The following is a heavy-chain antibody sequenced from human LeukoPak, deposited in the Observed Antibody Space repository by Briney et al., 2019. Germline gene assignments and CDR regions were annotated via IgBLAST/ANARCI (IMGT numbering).Heavy chain of an antibody. Sequence: ASVKVSCRVSGYTFTSYDINWVRQATAQGLEWMGWMNPNSGNTGYAQKFQGRVTMTSNTTISTAYMELSSLRSEDTAVYYCAREYPADAFDIWGQGTMVTVSS. D-gene: IGHD2/OR15-2a*01. CDR1: GYTFTSYD. V-gene: IGHV1-8*01. CDR3: AREYPADAFDI. J-gene: IGHJ3*02. CDR2: MNPNSGNT.